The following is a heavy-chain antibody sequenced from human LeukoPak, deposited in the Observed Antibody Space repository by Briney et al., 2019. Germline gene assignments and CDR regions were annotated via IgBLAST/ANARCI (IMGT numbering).Heavy chain of an antibody. CDR2: IIPIFGTA. J-gene: IGHJ4*02. CDR1: GGTFSSYA. Sequence: SVKVSCRASGGTFSSYAISWVRQAPGQGLEWMGGIIPIFGTANYGQKFQGRVTITTDESTSTAYMELSRLRSEDTAVYYCARVYYDSSGPFFDYWGQGTLVTVSS. V-gene: IGHV1-69*05. D-gene: IGHD3-22*01. CDR3: ARVYYDSSGPFFDY.